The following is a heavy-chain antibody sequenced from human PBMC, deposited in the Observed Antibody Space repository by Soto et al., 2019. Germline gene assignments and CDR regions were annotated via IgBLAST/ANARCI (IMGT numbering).Heavy chain of an antibody. CDR2: INGGTGQT. J-gene: IGHJ6*02. CDR3: ARGKGMEENYYYYGMDI. V-gene: IGHV1-3*01. CDR1: GYTFSTYA. D-gene: IGHD1-1*01. Sequence: ASVKVSCKASGYTFSTYAMHWVRQAPGQSLEWMGWINGGTGQTRYSQRFQDRVTITRDTSAKTAYMDLTSLRSEDTAVYYCARGKGMEENYYYYGMDIWGQGTTVTV.